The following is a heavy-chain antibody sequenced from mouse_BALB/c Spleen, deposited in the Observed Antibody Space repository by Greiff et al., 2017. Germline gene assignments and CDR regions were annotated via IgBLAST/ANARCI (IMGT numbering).Heavy chain of an antibody. J-gene: IGHJ3*01. CDR2: ISSGGST. D-gene: IGHD2-4*01. Sequence: EGMLVESGGGLVKPGGSLKLSCAASGFTFSSYAMSWVRQTPEKRLEWVASISSGGSTYYPDSVKGRFTISRDNARNILYLQMSSLRSEDTAMYYCARGGVYYDYDGFAYWGQGTLVTVSA. V-gene: IGHV5-6-5*01. CDR1: GFTFSSYA. CDR3: ARGGVYYDYDGFAY.